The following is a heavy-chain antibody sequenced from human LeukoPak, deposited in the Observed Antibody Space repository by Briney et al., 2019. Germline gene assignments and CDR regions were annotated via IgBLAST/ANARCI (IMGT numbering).Heavy chain of an antibody. CDR1: GFTFSSYS. J-gene: IGHJ4*02. CDR2: ISSSSSTI. V-gene: IGHV3-48*01. Sequence: PGGSLRLSCAASGFTFSSYSMNWVRQAPGKGLEWVSYISSSSSTIYYADSVKGRFTISRDNAKNSLYLQMNSLRAEDTAVYYCARLLLMVYAAIDYWGQETLVTVSS. D-gene: IGHD2-8*01. CDR3: ARLLLMVYAAIDY.